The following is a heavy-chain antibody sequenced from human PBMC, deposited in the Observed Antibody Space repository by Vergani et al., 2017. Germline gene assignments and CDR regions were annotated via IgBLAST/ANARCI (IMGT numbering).Heavy chain of an antibody. CDR1: GFTFSGYY. V-gene: IGHV1-2*02. CDR2: VNPNSGGT. J-gene: IGHJ4*02. Sequence: QVQLVQSGAEVKKPGASVKVSCKTSGFTFSGYYIHWVRQAPGQGLEWMGWVNPNSGGTNYAQKFQGRVTMTRDTSINTAYMELNRLKSDDTAMYYCARDTRGGEWSGGYWGQGTLVTVS. CDR3: ARDTRGGEWSGGY. D-gene: IGHD3-16*01.